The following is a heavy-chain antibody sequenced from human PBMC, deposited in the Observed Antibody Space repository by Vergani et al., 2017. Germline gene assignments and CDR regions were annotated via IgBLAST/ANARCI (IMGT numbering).Heavy chain of an antibody. CDR2: INTNTGNP. D-gene: IGHD3-3*01. V-gene: IGHV7-4-1*02. CDR1: GYTFTSYA. J-gene: IGHJ4*02. Sequence: QVQLVQSGSELKKPGASVKVSCKASGYTFTSYAMNWVRQAPGQGLEWMGWINTNTGNPTYAQGFTGRFVFSLDTSGSTAYLQISSLKAEDTAVYYCARVIRRADSMFGVVIPPLVFDYWGQGTLVTVSS. CDR3: ARVIRRADSMFGVVIPPLVFDY.